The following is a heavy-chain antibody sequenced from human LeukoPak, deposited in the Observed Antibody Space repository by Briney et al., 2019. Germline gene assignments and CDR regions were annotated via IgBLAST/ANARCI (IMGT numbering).Heavy chain of an antibody. CDR3: ARASWVLRFLEWLFDIDY. CDR1: GFTVSNNY. D-gene: IGHD3-3*01. J-gene: IGHJ4*02. V-gene: IGHV3-66*01. Sequence: GGSLRLSCAASGFTVSNNYMTWVRQAPGKGLEWVSLIYSGGSTYYADSVKGRFTISRDNSKNTVYLQMNSLRAEDTAVYYCARASWVLRFLEWLFDIDYWGQGTLVTVSS. CDR2: IYSGGST.